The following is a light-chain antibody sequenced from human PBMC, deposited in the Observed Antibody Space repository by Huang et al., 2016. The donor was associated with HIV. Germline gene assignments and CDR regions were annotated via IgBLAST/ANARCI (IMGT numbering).Light chain of an antibody. CDR2: AAS. V-gene: IGKV1-39*01. CDR3: QQSYSSPHT. J-gene: IGKJ2*01. CDR1: QSISTY. Sequence: DIQMTQSPSSLSASVGDRVTITCRASQSISTYLNWYQHQPGKAPKLLIFAASRLPSGVPSRVSGSGSETDFTLTISSLQREDFATYYCQQSYSSPHTFGQGTKLEIK.